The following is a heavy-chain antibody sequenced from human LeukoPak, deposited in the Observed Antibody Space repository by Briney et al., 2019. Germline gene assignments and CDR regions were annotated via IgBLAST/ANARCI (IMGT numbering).Heavy chain of an antibody. V-gene: IGHV3-23*01. CDR2: ISDSGIDT. D-gene: IGHD1-1*01. Sequence: GGSLRLSCAASGFTFWNYVMRWVRQAPGKGLEWVSSISDSGIDTYYADSVRGRFTISRDNSKNTVFLQMNSLRAEDTAVYYCAKENGPEDYWGQGTLVTVSS. CDR3: AKENGPEDY. J-gene: IGHJ4*02. CDR1: GFTFWNYV.